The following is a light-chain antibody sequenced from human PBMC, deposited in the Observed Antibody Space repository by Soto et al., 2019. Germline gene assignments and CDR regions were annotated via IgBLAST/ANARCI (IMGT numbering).Light chain of an antibody. Sequence: DIQMTQSPSTLSASVGDRVTITCRASQSISSWLAWYQRKPGKAPKLLIYKASSLEGGVPSRFSGSGSGTEFTLTISSLQPDDFATYYCLQYNTFPHTFGQGTRLEIK. V-gene: IGKV1-5*03. CDR2: KAS. CDR1: QSISSW. J-gene: IGKJ5*01. CDR3: LQYNTFPHT.